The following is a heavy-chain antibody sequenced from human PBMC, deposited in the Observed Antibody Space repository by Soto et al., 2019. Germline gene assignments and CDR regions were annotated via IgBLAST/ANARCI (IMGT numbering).Heavy chain of an antibody. V-gene: IGHV4-30-4*01. J-gene: IGHJ4*02. D-gene: IGHD3-22*01. Sequence: SETLSLTCTVSGGSISSGDYYWSWIRQPPGKGLEWIGYIYYSGSTYYNPSLKSRVTISVDTSKNPFSLKLSSVTAADTAVYYCASSPDDSSGYYAYYFDYWGQGTLVTVSS. CDR1: GGSISSGDYY. CDR2: IYYSGST. CDR3: ASSPDDSSGYYAYYFDY.